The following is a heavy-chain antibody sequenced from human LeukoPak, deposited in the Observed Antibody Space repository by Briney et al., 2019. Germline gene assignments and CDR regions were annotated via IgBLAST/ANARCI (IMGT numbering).Heavy chain of an antibody. D-gene: IGHD6-19*01. J-gene: IGHJ3*02. CDR2: INPNSGGI. CDR3: ARGGGYSSGSDAFDI. V-gene: IGHV1-2*02. Sequence: GASVKVSCKASGYTFTGYYMHWVRQAPGQGLEWMGWINPNSGGINYAQKFQGRVTMTRDTSISTAYMELSRLRSDDTAVYYCARGGGYSSGSDAFDIWGQGTMVTVSS. CDR1: GYTFTGYY.